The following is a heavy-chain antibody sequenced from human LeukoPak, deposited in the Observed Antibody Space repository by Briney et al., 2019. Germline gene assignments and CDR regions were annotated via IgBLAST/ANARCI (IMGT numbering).Heavy chain of an antibody. CDR3: AREKRSMVRGGNWFDP. J-gene: IGHJ5*02. CDR2: ITRSSSYI. D-gene: IGHD3-10*01. V-gene: IGHV3-21*04. Sequence: GGSLRLSCAASGFTFSSYSMNWVRQAPGKGLEWVSSITRSSSYIYYADSVKGRFTISRDNAKKSLYLQMNSLRAEDTAVYYCAREKRSMVRGGNWFDPWGQGTLVTVSS. CDR1: GFTFSSYS.